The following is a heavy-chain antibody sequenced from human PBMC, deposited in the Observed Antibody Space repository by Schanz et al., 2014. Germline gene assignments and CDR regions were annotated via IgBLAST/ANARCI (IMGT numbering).Heavy chain of an antibody. V-gene: IGHV3-21*04. CDR2: ISYGTSYI. Sequence: EVKMVESGGGLVKPGGSLRLSCAASGFNFSSYSLNWVRQAPGKGLEWVSSISYGTSYIYYADSVRGRFTISRDNTKNSLYLQMNSLRAEDTAVYYCANNWNLDYWGQGTLVTVSS. CDR3: ANNWNLDY. CDR1: GFNFSSYS. J-gene: IGHJ4*02. D-gene: IGHD1-20*01.